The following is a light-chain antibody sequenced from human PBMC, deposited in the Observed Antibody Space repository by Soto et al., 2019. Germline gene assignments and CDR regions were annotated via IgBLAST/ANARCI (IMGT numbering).Light chain of an antibody. Sequence: DIVMTQSPDSLAVSLGERATINCKSSQSVLFRPNKKNYLAWCQQKPGQPPKMFIYWASTRESGVPDRFSGSGSGTDFTLTISSLQAEDVAVYYCQQYYTTPPTFGQGTKLEIK. J-gene: IGKJ2*01. V-gene: IGKV4-1*01. CDR3: QQYYTTPPT. CDR2: WAS. CDR1: QSVLFRPNKKNY.